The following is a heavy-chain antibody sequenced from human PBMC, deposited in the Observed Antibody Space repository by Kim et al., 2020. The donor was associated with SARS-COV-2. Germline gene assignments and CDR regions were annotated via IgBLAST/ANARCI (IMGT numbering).Heavy chain of an antibody. Sequence: GGSLRLSCAASEFTFSSYWMNWVRQAPGKGLEWVANIKQDGSEKYYVDSVNGRFTISRDNAKNSLFLQMNSLRAEDTAVYYCATSRTFDYWGQGTLVTVSS. J-gene: IGHJ4*02. CDR2: IKQDGSEK. CDR1: EFTFSSYW. CDR3: ATSRTFDY. V-gene: IGHV3-7*01.